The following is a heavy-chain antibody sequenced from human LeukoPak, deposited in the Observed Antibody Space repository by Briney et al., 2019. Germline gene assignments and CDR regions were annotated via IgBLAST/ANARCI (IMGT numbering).Heavy chain of an antibody. CDR2: MSIDGNTK. Sequence: GGSLRLSCAASGFIFTDYPIHWVRQTPDKGLECVALMSIDGNTKYYANSVRGRFTVSRDNSKNTVYLQMSSLRVEDTAVYYCARDGYYYGSGSYYPIPYYYYYYIDVWGKGTTVTVSS. J-gene: IGHJ6*03. CDR3: ARDGYYYGSGSYYPIPYYYYYYIDV. V-gene: IGHV3-30-3*01. D-gene: IGHD3-10*01. CDR1: GFIFTDYP.